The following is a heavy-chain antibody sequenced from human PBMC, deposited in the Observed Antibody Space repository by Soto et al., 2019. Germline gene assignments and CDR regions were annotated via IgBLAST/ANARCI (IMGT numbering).Heavy chain of an antibody. CDR3: AFATYYYDSSGYPTYYYYGMDV. D-gene: IGHD3-22*01. V-gene: IGHV1-69*13. J-gene: IGHJ6*02. CDR1: GGTFSSYA. Sequence: SVKVSCKASGGTFSSYAISWVRQAPGQGLEWMGGIIPIFGTANYAQKFQGRVTITADESTSTAYMELSSLRSEDTAVYYCAFATYYYDSSGYPTYYYYGMDVWGQGTTVTVSS. CDR2: IIPIFGTA.